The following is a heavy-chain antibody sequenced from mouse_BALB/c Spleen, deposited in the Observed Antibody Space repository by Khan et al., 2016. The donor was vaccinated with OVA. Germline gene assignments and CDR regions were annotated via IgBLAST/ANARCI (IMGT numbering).Heavy chain of an antibody. Sequence: QVQLKESGPELVKPGASVRISCKASGYTFTDYYINWMQQRPGQGLEWIGWIYPGNINTKYNEKFEDKATLTADKSSTTAYMPLSSLTSEDSAVDFCAREGYYGKYRAWFAYWGQVTLVTVSA. CDR2: IYPGNINT. CDR1: GYTFTDYY. CDR3: AREGYYGKYRAWFAY. V-gene: IGHV1S56*01. D-gene: IGHD2-1*01. J-gene: IGHJ3*01.